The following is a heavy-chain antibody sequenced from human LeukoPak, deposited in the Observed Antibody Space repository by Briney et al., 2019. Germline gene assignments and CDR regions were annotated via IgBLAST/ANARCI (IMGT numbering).Heavy chain of an antibody. V-gene: IGHV3-53*01. CDR2: IYSGGST. CDR1: GFTVGSNY. J-gene: IGHJ4*02. Sequence: GGSLRLSCAASGFTVGSNYMSWVRQAPGKGLEWVSVIYSGGSTYYADSVKGRFTISRDNSKNTLYLQMNSLRAEDTAVYYCARGGAAAAIDYWGQGTLVTVSS. D-gene: IGHD6-13*01. CDR3: ARGGAAAAIDY.